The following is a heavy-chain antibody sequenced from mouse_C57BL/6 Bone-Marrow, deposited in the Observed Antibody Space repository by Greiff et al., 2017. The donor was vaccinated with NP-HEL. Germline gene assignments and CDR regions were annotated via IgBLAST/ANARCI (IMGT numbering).Heavy chain of an antibody. CDR1: GYTFTSYW. J-gene: IGHJ3*01. CDR2: IYPGSGST. CDR3: ARRGYYYGSSLPY. D-gene: IGHD1-1*01. V-gene: IGHV1-55*01. Sequence: QVQLQQPGAELVKPGASVKMSCKASGYTFTSYWITWVKQRPGQGLEWIGDIYPGSGSTNYNEKFKSKATLTVDTSSSTAYMQLSSLTSEDSAVYYCARRGYYYGSSLPYWGQGTLVTVSA.